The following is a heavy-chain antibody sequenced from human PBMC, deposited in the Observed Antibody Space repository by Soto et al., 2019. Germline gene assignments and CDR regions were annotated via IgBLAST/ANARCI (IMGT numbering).Heavy chain of an antibody. CDR3: VKALGYGGNACFDY. CDR2: ISSNGGST. Sequence: HPGGSLRLSCSASGFTFSSYAMHWVRQAPGKGLEYVSAISSNGGSTYYADSVKGRFTISRDNSKNTLYLQMSSLRAEDTAVYYCVKALGYGGNACFDYWGQGTLVTVSS. CDR1: GFTFSSYA. J-gene: IGHJ4*02. V-gene: IGHV3-64D*06. D-gene: IGHD4-17*01.